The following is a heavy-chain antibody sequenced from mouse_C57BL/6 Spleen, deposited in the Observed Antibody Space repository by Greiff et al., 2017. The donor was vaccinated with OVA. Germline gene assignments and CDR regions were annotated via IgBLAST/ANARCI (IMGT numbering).Heavy chain of an antibody. V-gene: IGHV7-3*01. Sequence: DVQLVESGGGLVQPGGSLSLSCAASGFTFTDYYMSWVRQPPGKALEWLGFIRNKANGYTTEYSASVKGRFTISRDNSQSILYLQMNALRAEDSATYYCARWTYYFDYWGQGTTLTVSS. CDR1: GFTFTDYY. J-gene: IGHJ2*01. CDR2: IRNKANGYTT. CDR3: ARWTYYFDY.